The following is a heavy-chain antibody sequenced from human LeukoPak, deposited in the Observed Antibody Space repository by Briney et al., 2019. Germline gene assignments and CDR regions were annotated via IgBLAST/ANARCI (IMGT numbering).Heavy chain of an antibody. CDR1: GFTFSSYA. CDR3: ARETTVGYFDY. J-gene: IGHJ4*02. D-gene: IGHD4-11*01. Sequence: GRSLRLSCAASGFTFSSYAMHWVRQAPSKGLEWVAVISYDGSNKYYADSVKGRFTISRDNSKNTLYLQMNSLRAEDTAVYYCARETTVGYFDYWGQGTLVTVSS. CDR2: ISYDGSNK. V-gene: IGHV3-30*04.